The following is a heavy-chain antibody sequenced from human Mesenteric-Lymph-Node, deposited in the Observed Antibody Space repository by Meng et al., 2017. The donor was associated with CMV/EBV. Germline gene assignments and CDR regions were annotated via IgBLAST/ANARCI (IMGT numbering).Heavy chain of an antibody. J-gene: IGHJ4*02. V-gene: IGHV4-39*07. CDR3: ARNSPTRYCTSTSCYYFDY. D-gene: IGHD2-2*01. CDR1: GGSISSSSYY. Sequence: SETLSLTCTVSGGSISSSSYYWGWIRQPPGKGLEWIGSIYDGGSTYYNPSLKSRVTISVDTSKNQFSLKLTSVTAADTAVYYCARNSPTRYCTSTSCYYFDYWGQGTLVTVSS. CDR2: IYDGGST.